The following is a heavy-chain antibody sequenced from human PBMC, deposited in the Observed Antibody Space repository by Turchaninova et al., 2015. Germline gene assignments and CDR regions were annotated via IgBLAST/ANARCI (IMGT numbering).Heavy chain of an antibody. CDR2: IRGSGSIT. D-gene: IGHD6-19*01. J-gene: IGHJ4*02. V-gene: IGHV3-23*01. Sequence: TASGFTFSGEAMSGVRPAPGKGLDGVTVIRGSGSITSYADSVKGRFTISRDNSKNTLYLQMNSLRAEDTAVYYCAKDVYSSGWYYFDYWGQGTLVTVSS. CDR1: GFTFSGEA. CDR3: AKDVYSSGWYYFDY.